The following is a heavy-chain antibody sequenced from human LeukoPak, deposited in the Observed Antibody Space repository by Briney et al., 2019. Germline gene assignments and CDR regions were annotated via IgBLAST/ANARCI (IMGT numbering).Heavy chain of an antibody. V-gene: IGHV3-23*01. Sequence: PGGSLRLSCVASGFTFSSSAMSLVRQAPGKGLEWVSAISGSGGSTYYADSVKGRFTISRDNSKNTLYLQMNSLRAEDTAVYYCAKDVYSSGWYYFDYWGQGTLVTVSS. CDR2: ISGSGGST. J-gene: IGHJ4*02. CDR3: AKDVYSSGWYYFDY. D-gene: IGHD6-19*01. CDR1: GFTFSSSA.